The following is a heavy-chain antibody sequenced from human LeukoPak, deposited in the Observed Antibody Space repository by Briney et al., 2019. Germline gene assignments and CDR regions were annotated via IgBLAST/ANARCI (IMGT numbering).Heavy chain of an antibody. D-gene: IGHD3-10*01. CDR2: ISFDGSNK. V-gene: IGHV3-30-3*01. CDR1: GFTFSSYA. CDR3: ARDQGLWFGEFSY. J-gene: IGHJ4*02. Sequence: GGSLRLSCAASGFTFSSYAMHWVRQAPGKGLEGVAVISFDGSNKYYADSVQGRFTISRDNSKNTLYLQMNSLRAEDTAVYYCARDQGLWFGEFSYWGQGTLVTVSS.